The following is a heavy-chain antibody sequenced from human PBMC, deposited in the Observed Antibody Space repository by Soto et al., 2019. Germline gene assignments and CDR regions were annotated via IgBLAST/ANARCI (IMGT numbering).Heavy chain of an antibody. V-gene: IGHV4-59*08. J-gene: IGHJ4*02. CDR3: ARVVAVAGTRGTFDY. CDR1: GGSISSYY. Sequence: QVQLQESGPGLVKPSETLSLTCTVSGGSISSYYWSWIRQPPGKGLEWIGYIYYSGSTNYNPSLKSRVTISVDTSKNQFSLKLSSVTAADTAVYYCARVVAVAGTRGTFDYWGQGTLVTVSS. CDR2: IYYSGST. D-gene: IGHD6-19*01.